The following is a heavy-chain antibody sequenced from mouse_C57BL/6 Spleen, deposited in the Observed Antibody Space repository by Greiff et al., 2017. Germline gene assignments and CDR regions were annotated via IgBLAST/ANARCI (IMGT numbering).Heavy chain of an antibody. CDR3: ARSRGNYSGSSSTEMGD. CDR1: GYTFTSYW. CDR2: IDPSDSET. D-gene: IGHD1-1*01. V-gene: IGHV1-52*01. J-gene: IGHJ4*01. Sequence: QVQLQQPGAELVRPGSSVKLSCKASGYTFTSYWMHWVKQRPIQGLEWIGNIDPSDSETHYNQKFKDKATLTVDKSSSTAYMQLSSLTSEDSAVYYCARSRGNYSGSSSTEMGDWGQGTSVTVSS.